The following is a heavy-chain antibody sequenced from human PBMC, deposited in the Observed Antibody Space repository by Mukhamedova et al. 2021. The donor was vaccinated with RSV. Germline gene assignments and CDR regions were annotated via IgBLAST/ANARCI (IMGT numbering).Heavy chain of an antibody. CDR3: AKAKFSGTSKTFDY. J-gene: IGHJ4*02. CDR2: ISGSDGST. Sequence: QSTWEGLEWVSAISGSDGSTYYADSVKGRFTISRDNSKNTLSLQMNSLRAEDTAVYYCAKAKFSGTSKTFDYWGQGTLVTVSP. D-gene: IGHD1-26*01. V-gene: IGHV3-23*01.